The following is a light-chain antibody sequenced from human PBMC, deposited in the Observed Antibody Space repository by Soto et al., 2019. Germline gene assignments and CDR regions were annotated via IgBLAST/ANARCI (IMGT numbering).Light chain of an antibody. V-gene: IGKV3-20*01. J-gene: IGKJ3*01. CDR1: QSLSSNY. CDR3: QQHGTSPPPT. CDR2: GTS. Sequence: EIVLTQSPGTLSLSPGERATLSCRASQSLSSNYLAWYQQKPGQAPRLLIFGTSSRATGIPDRFSGSGSGTDFTLTISRLEPEDFAVYYCQQHGTSPPPTCGPGTKVDIK.